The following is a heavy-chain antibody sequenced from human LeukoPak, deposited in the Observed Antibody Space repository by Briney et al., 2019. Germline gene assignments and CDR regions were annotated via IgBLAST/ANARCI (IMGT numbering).Heavy chain of an antibody. CDR3: AKDPGGETLPDY. CDR1: GFTFSSYG. V-gene: IGHV3-30*02. Sequence: GGSQRLSCAASGFTFSSYGMYWVRQGPGKGLEWVAFTRYDGSKKNYADSVKGRFTISRDNSKNTLYLQMNSLRAEDTAVYYCAKDPGGETLPDYWGQGTLVTVSS. CDR2: TRYDGSKK. D-gene: IGHD1-26*01. J-gene: IGHJ4*02.